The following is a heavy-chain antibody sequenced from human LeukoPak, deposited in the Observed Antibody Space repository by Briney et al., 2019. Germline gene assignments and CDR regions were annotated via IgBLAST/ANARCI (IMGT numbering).Heavy chain of an antibody. Sequence: AGSLRLSCVASGFTFSSSWMHWVRQAPGKGLVWVSRVNTDGIITTYADSVKGRFTISRDNAKNTVYLQMSTLRVEDMAVYYCIRSMMGTGEYWGQGALVTVSS. CDR2: VNTDGIIT. CDR1: GFTFSSSW. D-gene: IGHD3-10*01. J-gene: IGHJ4*02. V-gene: IGHV3-74*01. CDR3: IRSMMGTGEY.